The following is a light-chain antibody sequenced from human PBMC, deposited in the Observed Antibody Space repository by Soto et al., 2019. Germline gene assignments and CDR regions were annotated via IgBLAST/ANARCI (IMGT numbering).Light chain of an antibody. CDR1: QSVSIK. CDR2: GAS. Sequence: IVLAQSPGTLSVSPGERATLSCRASQSVSIKLAWYQQKPGQAPRLLIYGASNRATGIPDRFSGSGSGTDFTLTISSLQSEDFAVYYCQQYTNWPPITFGQGTRLEI. V-gene: IGKV3D-15*01. J-gene: IGKJ5*01. CDR3: QQYTNWPPIT.